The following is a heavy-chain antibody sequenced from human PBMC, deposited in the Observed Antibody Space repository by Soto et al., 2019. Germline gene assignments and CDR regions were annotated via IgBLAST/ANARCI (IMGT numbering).Heavy chain of an antibody. V-gene: IGHV3-23*01. CDR3: AKDGNWLDVYFDV. Sequence: HPGGSLRLSCVASGIDFSNYAMSWVRQAPGKGLEWVSISSASGRSRYHADSVKGRFTISRDNSKNTLYLHMTNLRAEDTAVYYCAKDGNWLDVYFDVWGQGTPVTVSS. D-gene: IGHD6-19*01. CDR2: SSASGRSR. J-gene: IGHJ4*02. CDR1: GIDFSNYA.